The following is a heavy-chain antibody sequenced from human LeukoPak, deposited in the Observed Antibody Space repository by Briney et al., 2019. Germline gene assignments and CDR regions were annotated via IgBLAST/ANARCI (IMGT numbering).Heavy chain of an antibody. CDR3: ARAIWFGEAHDY. CDR2: IYSSGST. CDR1: GDSISSGSYY. J-gene: IGHJ4*02. V-gene: IGHV4-61*02. D-gene: IGHD3-10*01. Sequence: SETLSLTCTVSGDSISSGSYYWSWIRQPAGKGLEWIGRIYSSGSTNYNPSLKSRVTISVDSSKNQFSLRLNSVTAADTAVYYCARAIWFGEAHDYWGQGTLVTVSS.